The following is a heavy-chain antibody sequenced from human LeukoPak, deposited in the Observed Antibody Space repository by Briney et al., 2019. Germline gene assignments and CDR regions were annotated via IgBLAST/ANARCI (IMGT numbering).Heavy chain of an antibody. CDR3: ARGDEDIVVVPADV. J-gene: IGHJ4*02. V-gene: IGHV3-30*03. Sequence: QPGRSLRLSCAASGFTFSSYGMHWVRQAPGKGLEWVAVISYDGSNKYYADSVKGRFTISRDNSKNTLYLQMNSLRAEDTAVYYCARGDEDIVVVPADVWGQGTLVTVSS. CDR1: GFTFSSYG. D-gene: IGHD2-2*01. CDR2: ISYDGSNK.